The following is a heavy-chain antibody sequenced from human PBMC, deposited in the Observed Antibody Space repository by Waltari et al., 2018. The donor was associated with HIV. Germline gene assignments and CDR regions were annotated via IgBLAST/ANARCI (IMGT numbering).Heavy chain of an antibody. V-gene: IGHV3-11*01. J-gene: IGHJ4*02. CDR2: ISSSGGTT. CDR1: GFTFSDYY. CDR3: ARAVYDSSGYYLDF. D-gene: IGHD3-22*01. Sequence: QVHLVKSGGGMVKTGGSLRPSCAASGFTFSDYYMSWIRQVPGKGLEWVSYISSSGGTTYYADSVHGRFTISRDNANNSLFLQMTRLRVDDTATYYCARAVYDSSGYYLDFWGQGSLVAVSS.